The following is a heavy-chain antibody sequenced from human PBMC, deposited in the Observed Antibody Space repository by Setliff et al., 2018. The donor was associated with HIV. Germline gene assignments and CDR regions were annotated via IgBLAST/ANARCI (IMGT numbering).Heavy chain of an antibody. Sequence: ASVKVSCKASGYLFTGYYMHWVRQAPGQGLEWMGIIYSGGGSTNYAQKFQGRITMTSDTSTSTVYMELSSLRSEDSAVYYCARAKYYYDTSAYYGSRDWYFDLWGRGTLVTVSS. V-gene: IGHV1-46*01. CDR3: ARAKYYYDTSAYYGSRDWYFDL. CDR1: GYLFTGYY. CDR2: IYSGGGST. J-gene: IGHJ2*01. D-gene: IGHD3-22*01.